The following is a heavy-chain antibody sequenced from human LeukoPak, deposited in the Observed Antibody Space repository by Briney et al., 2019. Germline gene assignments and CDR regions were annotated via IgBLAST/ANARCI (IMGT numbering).Heavy chain of an antibody. V-gene: IGHV3-21*01. CDR3: ARAGRMVTSGVDY. J-gene: IGHJ4*02. CDR1: GFTFSSYS. Sequence: PGGSLRLSCAASGFTFSSYSMNWVRQAPGKGLEWVSSISSSSSYIYYADSVKGRFTISRDNAKNSLYLQMNSLRAEDTAVYCCARAGRMVTSGVDYWGQGTLVTVSS. CDR2: ISSSSSYI. D-gene: IGHD2-21*02.